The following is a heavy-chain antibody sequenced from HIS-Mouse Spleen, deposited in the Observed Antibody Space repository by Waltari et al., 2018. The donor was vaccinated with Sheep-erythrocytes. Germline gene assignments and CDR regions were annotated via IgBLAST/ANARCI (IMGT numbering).Heavy chain of an antibody. CDR3: ARDRSNYFDY. D-gene: IGHD3-10*01. CDR1: GFPFSSSR. Sequence: SPSLSCAASGFPFSSSRMTWVPQAPGKGLEWVSYIRSSSSYIYYADSVKGRFTISRDNAKNSLYLQMNSLRAEDTAVYYCARDRSNYFDYWGQGTLVTVSS. CDR2: IRSSSSYI. J-gene: IGHJ4*02. V-gene: IGHV3-21*01.